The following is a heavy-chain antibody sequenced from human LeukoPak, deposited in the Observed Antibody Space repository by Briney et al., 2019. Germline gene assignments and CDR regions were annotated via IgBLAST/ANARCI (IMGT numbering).Heavy chain of an antibody. CDR2: IYHSGST. V-gene: IGHV4-59*12. D-gene: IGHD2-8*01. CDR3: ARESVRPYFDY. Sequence: SGTLSLTCTVSGGSLSTYYWTWIRQPPGKGLEWIGYIYHSGSTNYNPSLKSRVTISVNTSKNQFSLKLSSVTAADTGVYYCARESVRPYFDYWGQGTLVTVSS. J-gene: IGHJ4*02. CDR1: GGSLSTYY.